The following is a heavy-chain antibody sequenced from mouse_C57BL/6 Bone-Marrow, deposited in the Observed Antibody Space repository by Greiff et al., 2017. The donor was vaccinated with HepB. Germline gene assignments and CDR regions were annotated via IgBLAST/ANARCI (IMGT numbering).Heavy chain of an antibody. J-gene: IGHJ2*01. CDR3: ARNGLITTVVSYYFDY. CDR1: GYTFTSYW. D-gene: IGHD1-1*01. CDR2: IDPSDSYT. V-gene: IGHV1-69*01. Sequence: QVQLQQPGAELVMPGASVKLSCKASGYTFTSYWMHWVKQRPGQGLEWIGEIDPSDSYTNYNQKFKGKSTLTVDKSSSTAYMQLSSLTSEDSAVYYCARNGLITTVVSYYFDYWGQGTTLTVSS.